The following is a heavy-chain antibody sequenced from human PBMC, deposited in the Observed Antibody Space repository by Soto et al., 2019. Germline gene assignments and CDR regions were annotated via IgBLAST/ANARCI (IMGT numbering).Heavy chain of an antibody. CDR3: ARSLARYYGSGIFYYYGMDV. CDR1: GYSCTSYW. D-gene: IGHD3-10*01. J-gene: IGHJ6*02. Sequence: GESLKISCKGSGYSCTSYWIGWVRQMPGKGLEWMGIIYPGDSDTRYSPSFQGQVTISADKSISTAYLQWSSLKASDTVMYYCARSLARYYGSGIFYYYGMDVWGQGTTVTVSS. CDR2: IYPGDSDT. V-gene: IGHV5-51*01.